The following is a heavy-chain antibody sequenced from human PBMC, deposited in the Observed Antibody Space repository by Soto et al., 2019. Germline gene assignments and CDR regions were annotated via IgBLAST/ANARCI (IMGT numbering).Heavy chain of an antibody. CDR2: ISNGGTDQ. D-gene: IGHD5-18*01. CDR1: GFTFTTYG. CDR3: ARDSLGYSYGLDY. J-gene: IGHJ4*02. V-gene: IGHV3-30*03. Sequence: QVQLVESGGGVVQPGRSLRLSCTASGFTFTTYGMHWVRQAPGKGLEWVAVISNGGTDQYYGDSVKGRFTVSRDNSKNTLYLQMNSLRAEDTAVYYCARDSLGYSYGLDYWGQGTLVTVSS.